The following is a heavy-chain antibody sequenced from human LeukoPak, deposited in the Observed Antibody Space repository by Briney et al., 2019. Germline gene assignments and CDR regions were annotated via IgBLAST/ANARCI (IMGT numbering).Heavy chain of an antibody. V-gene: IGHV3-21*01. CDR2: ISSSSTYI. CDR3: AKGNFGDYGADY. CDR1: GFTFSSYS. J-gene: IGHJ4*02. D-gene: IGHD4-17*01. Sequence: GGSLRLSCAASGFTFSSYSMNWVRQAPGKGLEWVSSISSSSTYIYYADSLKGRFTISRDNAKNSLYLQMNSLRVEDTAVYYCAKGNFGDYGADYWGQGTLVTVSS.